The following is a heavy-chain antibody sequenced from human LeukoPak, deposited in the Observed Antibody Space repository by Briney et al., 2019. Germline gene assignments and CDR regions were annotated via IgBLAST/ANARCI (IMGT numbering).Heavy chain of an antibody. V-gene: IGHV4-61*02. CDR3: ATGAAGTPSDLDY. Sequence: TSETLSLTCTVSGGSISSSSYYWGWIRQPAGKGLEWIGRIYTSGSTNYNPSLKSRVTMSVDTSKNQFSLKLSSVTAADTAVYYCATGAAGTPSDLDYWGQGTLVTVSS. D-gene: IGHD6-13*01. J-gene: IGHJ4*02. CDR2: IYTSGST. CDR1: GGSISSSSYY.